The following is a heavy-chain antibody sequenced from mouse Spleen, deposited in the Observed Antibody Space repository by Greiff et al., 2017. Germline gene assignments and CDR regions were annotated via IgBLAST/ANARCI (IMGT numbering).Heavy chain of an antibody. CDR2: IYPGSGNT. D-gene: IGHD1-1*01. CDR1: GYTFTDYY. V-gene: IGHV1-77*01. J-gene: IGHJ4*01. Sequence: VQLQQSGAELARPGASVKLSCKASGYTFTDYYINWVKQRTGQGLEWIGEIYPGSGNTYYNEKFKGKATLTADKSSSTAYMQLSSLTSEDSAVYFCARGSSYDAMDYWGQGTSVTVSS. CDR3: ARGSSYDAMDY.